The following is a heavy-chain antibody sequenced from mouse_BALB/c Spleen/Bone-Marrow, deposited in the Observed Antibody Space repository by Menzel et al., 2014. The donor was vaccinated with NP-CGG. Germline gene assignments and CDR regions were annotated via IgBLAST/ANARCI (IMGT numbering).Heavy chain of an antibody. CDR2: VYPGNGDT. CDR3: ARSGYGNYAWFPY. D-gene: IGHD2-10*02. J-gene: IGHJ3*01. V-gene: IGHV1-12*01. CDR1: GYTFTSYN. Sequence: QVQLKESGAELVKPGASVMMSCKASGYTFTSYNIHWVRRTPGLGLEWIGAVYPGNGDTSYNQRFKGKATLTADKSSNTAYMRFSSLTSEDSAVYFCARSGYGNYAWFPYWGQGTLVTVSA.